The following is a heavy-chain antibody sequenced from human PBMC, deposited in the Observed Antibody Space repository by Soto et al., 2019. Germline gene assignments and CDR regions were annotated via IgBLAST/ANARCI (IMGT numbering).Heavy chain of an antibody. Sequence: GSLRLSCAASGFTVSSNYMSWVRQAPGKGLEWVSVIYSGGSTYYADSVKGRFTISRDNSKNTLYLQMNSLRAEDTAVYYCARGSGSSYYYYGMDGWGQGTTVTVSS. V-gene: IGHV3-53*01. CDR2: IYSGGST. J-gene: IGHJ6*02. CDR3: ARGSGSSYYYYGMDG. D-gene: IGHD1-26*01. CDR1: GFTVSSNY.